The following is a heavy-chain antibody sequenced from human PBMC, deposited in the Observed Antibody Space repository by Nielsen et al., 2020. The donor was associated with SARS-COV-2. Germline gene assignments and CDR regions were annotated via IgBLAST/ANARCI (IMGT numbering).Heavy chain of an antibody. D-gene: IGHD2-2*02. V-gene: IGHV3-23*01. CDR2: ISDTGRNT. CDR1: GFAFRSYP. Sequence: GGSLRLSCVASGFAFRSYPMSWVRQAPGKGLEWVSAISDTGRNTHYADSVKGRFTISRDNSKNTLYLQMNSLRADDTAMYFCAKEIPVSVQFDYWGQGALVTV. J-gene: IGHJ4*02. CDR3: AKEIPVSVQFDY.